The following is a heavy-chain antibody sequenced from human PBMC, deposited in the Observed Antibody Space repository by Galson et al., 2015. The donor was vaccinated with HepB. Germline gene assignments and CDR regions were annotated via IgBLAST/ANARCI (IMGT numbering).Heavy chain of an antibody. V-gene: IGHV3-23*01. D-gene: IGHD3-16*01. CDR1: GFTFSNSA. CDR3: VKGGPDEIRDY. J-gene: IGHJ4*02. CDR2: ITATGSTT. Sequence: SLRISCAASGFTFSNSAMNWVRQAPGKGLEWLSVITATGSTTYYADSVKGRFTISRDISKNTLYVQMNSLRADDTALYYCVKGGPDEIRDYWGQGTLVTVAA.